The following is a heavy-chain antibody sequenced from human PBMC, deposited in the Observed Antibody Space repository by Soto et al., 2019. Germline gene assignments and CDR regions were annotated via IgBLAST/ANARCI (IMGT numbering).Heavy chain of an antibody. D-gene: IGHD2-2*03. V-gene: IGHV2-26*01. Sequence: SGPTLVNPTETLTLTCTVSGFSLSNARMGVSWIRQPPGKALEWLAHIFSNDEKSYSTSLKSRLTISKDTSKSQVVLTMTNMDPVDTATYYCARHQSRGYCSSTSCYYNWFDPWGQGTLVTVS. J-gene: IGHJ5*02. CDR1: GFSLSNARMG. CDR2: IFSNDEK. CDR3: ARHQSRGYCSSTSCYYNWFDP.